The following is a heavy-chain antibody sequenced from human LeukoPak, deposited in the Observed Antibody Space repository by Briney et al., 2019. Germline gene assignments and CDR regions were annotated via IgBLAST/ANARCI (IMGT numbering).Heavy chain of an antibody. J-gene: IGHJ6*04. V-gene: IGHV3-74*01. D-gene: IGHD3-10*01. CDR2: INSDGSST. CDR3: ARDSPYYYGSGYGMDV. CDR1: GFTFSSYW. Sequence: GGSLRLSCAASGFTFSSYWMHWVRQAPGKGLAWVSRINSDGSSTSYADSVKGRFTISRDNAKNTLYLQMNSLRAEDTAVYYCARDSPYYYGSGYGMDVWGKGTTVTVSS.